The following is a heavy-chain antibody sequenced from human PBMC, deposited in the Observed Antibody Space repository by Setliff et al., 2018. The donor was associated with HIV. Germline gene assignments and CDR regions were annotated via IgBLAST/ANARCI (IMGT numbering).Heavy chain of an antibody. V-gene: IGHV4-39*07. D-gene: IGHD3-22*01. CDR2: ISFSGT. Sequence: PSETLSLTCSVSGGSVMSSVYYWAWIRQPPGKGLEWFGSISFSGTYLNPSLKSRVTISVDRSKDQFSLKMTSVTAADTAVYYCARDMMYHYDSNYYGYYFDYWGQGTLVTVSS. CDR1: GGSVMSSVYY. J-gene: IGHJ4*02. CDR3: ARDMMYHYDSNYYGYYFDY.